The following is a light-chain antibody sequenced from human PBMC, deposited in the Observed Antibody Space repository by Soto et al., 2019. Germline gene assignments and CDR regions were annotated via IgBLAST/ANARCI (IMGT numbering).Light chain of an antibody. Sequence: EIVLTQSPATLSLSPGERATLSCRASQSVSSYLAWYQQKTGQAPRLLIYDASNRATGIPARFSGSGSGTDSTLTISRLEPKDFAVYYCQQRSNCPLTFGGGTKVEIK. CDR1: QSVSSY. J-gene: IGKJ4*01. CDR3: QQRSNCPLT. V-gene: IGKV3-11*01. CDR2: DAS.